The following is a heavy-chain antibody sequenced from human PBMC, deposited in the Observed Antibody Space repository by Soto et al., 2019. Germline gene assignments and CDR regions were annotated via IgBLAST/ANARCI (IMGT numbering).Heavy chain of an antibody. CDR2: IYYSGST. D-gene: IGHD2-15*01. CDR3: ARELVGLYYYYGMDV. CDR1: GGSISSSSYY. J-gene: IGHJ6*02. V-gene: IGHV4-39*01. Sequence: SETLSLTCTVSGGSISSSSYYWGWIRQPPGKGLEWIGSIYYSGSTYYNPSLKSRVTISVDTSKNQFSLKLSSVTAADTAVYYCARELVGLYYYYGMDVWGQGTNVTFSS.